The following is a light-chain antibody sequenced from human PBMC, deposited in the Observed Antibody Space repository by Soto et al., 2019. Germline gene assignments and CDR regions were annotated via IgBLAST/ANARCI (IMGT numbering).Light chain of an antibody. CDR1: KSSIESNP. CDR2: SDN. V-gene: IGLV1-44*01. J-gene: IGLJ1*01. CDR3: AAWDGSLKGDV. Sequence: QSVLTQPPSASGTPGQRVTISCSGSKSSIESNPVNWYQHLPGTAPKLLVYSDNQRLSGVPDRFSGSKSGTSASLAVSGLQSEDEADYYCAAWDGSLKGDVFGTGTKLTVL.